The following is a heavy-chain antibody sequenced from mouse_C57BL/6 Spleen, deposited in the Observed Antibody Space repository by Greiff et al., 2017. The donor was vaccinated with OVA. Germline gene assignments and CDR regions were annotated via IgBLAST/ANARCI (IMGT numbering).Heavy chain of an antibody. CDR1: GFTFSDYG. CDR2: ISSGSSTI. J-gene: IGHJ2*01. Sequence: EVMLVESGGGLVKPGGSLKLSCAASGFTFSDYGMHWVRQAPEKGLEWVAYISSGSSTIYYADTVKGRFTISRDNAKNTLFLQMTSLRSEDTDMYYCASDDDGDYFDYWGQGTTLTVSS. D-gene: IGHD2-4*01. CDR3: ASDDDGDYFDY. V-gene: IGHV5-17*01.